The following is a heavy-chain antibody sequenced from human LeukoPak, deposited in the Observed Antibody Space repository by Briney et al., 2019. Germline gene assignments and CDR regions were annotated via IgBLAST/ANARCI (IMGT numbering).Heavy chain of an antibody. Sequence: ASVKVSCKASGYTFTSYGISWVRQAPGQGLEWMGWISAYNGNTNYAQKLQGRVTMTTDTSTSTAYMELRSLRSDDTAVYYCARVGRYFDWRDAFDIWGQGTMVTVSS. V-gene: IGHV1-18*01. D-gene: IGHD3-9*01. J-gene: IGHJ3*02. CDR1: GYTFTSYG. CDR2: ISAYNGNT. CDR3: ARVGRYFDWRDAFDI.